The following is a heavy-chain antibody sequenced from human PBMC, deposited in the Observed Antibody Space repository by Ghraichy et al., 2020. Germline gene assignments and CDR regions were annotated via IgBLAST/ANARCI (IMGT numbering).Heavy chain of an antibody. D-gene: IGHD3-10*01. CDR2: FIPVLGKA. Sequence: SVKVSCKASGGTFNSFAFNWVRQAPGQGLEWMGRFIPVLGKAEYAQKLQGRVTISADTSTRTAYMELSSLRSDDTADYYCATADGFALYFDFWGQGTLVTVSS. CDR1: GGTFNSFA. J-gene: IGHJ4*02. CDR3: ATADGFALYFDF. V-gene: IGHV1-69*04.